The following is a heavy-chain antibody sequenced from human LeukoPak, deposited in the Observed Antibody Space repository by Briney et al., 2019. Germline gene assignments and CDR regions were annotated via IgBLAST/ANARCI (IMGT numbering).Heavy chain of an antibody. CDR3: AGVIRTGLVSGDWFDP. D-gene: IGHD5-18*01. J-gene: IGHJ5*02. Sequence: SETLSLTCSVSGGSISNALYYWGWIRQAPGKGLEWIGSIFHSGNTYYNPSLKGRVTLSVDTSKDHFSMRLRSVTAAGTAVYFCAGVIRTGLVSGDWFDPWSQGTLVTVSS. CDR2: IFHSGNT. CDR1: GGSISNALYY. V-gene: IGHV4-39*02.